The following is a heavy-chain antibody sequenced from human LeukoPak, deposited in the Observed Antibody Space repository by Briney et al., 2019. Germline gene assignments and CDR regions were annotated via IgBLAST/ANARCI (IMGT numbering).Heavy chain of an antibody. D-gene: IGHD1-26*01. CDR2: IYSGGST. CDR1: GFTVSSNY. CDR3: ARSHSGSYYAGFDY. Sequence: GGSLRLSCAASGFTVSSNYMSWVRQAPGKGLEWVSVIYSGGSTYYADSVKGRFTISRDNSKNTLYLQMNSLRAEDTAVYYCARSHSGSYYAGFDYWGQGTLVTVSS. J-gene: IGHJ4*02. V-gene: IGHV3-53*01.